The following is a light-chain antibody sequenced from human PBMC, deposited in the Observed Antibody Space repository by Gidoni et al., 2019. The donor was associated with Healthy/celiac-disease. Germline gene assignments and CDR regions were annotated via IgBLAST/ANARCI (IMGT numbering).Light chain of an antibody. Sequence: DIVMTQSPDSLAVSLGERATINCKSSQSVLYSSNNKNYLAWYKQKPGQPPKLLIYWASTRESGVPDRFSGSGSGTDFTLTISSLQAEAVAVYYCQQYYSTPPTFGQGTKLEIK. CDR2: WAS. J-gene: IGKJ2*01. CDR3: QQYYSTPPT. V-gene: IGKV4-1*01. CDR1: QSVLYSSNNKNY.